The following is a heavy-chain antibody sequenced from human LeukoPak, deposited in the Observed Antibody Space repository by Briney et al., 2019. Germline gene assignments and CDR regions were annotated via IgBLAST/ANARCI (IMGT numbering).Heavy chain of an antibody. D-gene: IGHD2/OR15-2a*01. Sequence: SETLSLTCAVYGESFSGYYWNWIRQPPGKSLEWIGEINHTGGTNYNPSLKSRVTISADTSKNQFSLNLSSVTAADTAVYYCVRQRVVGFYDPFDFWGQGTLVTVSS. J-gene: IGHJ4*02. CDR3: VRQRVVGFYDPFDF. CDR1: GESFSGYY. V-gene: IGHV4-34*01. CDR2: INHTGGT.